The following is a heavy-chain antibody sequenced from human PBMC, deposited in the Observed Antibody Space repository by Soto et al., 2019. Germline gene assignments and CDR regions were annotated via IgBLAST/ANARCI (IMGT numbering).Heavy chain of an antibody. J-gene: IGHJ5*02. Sequence: PSETLSLTCTVSGGSINNNFWSWVRQPPGKGLEWIGEIYQTGSINYNPSLRSRVTISVDKSKNQLSLKVGSVTAADTAFYYCVRGNDKYDFWNKWSLESWGQGTLVTVSS. CDR1: GGSINNNFW. V-gene: IGHV4-4*02. CDR3: VRGNDKYDFWNKWSLES. CDR2: IYQTGSI. D-gene: IGHD3-3*01.